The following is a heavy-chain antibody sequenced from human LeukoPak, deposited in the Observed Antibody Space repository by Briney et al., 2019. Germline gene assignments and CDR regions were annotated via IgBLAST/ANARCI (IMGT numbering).Heavy chain of an antibody. J-gene: IGHJ4*02. CDR2: IKQDGSEK. V-gene: IGHV3-7*03. CDR1: GFTFSSYY. Sequence: PGGSLRLSCAASGFTFSSYYMSWVRQAPGKGLEWVASIKQDGSEKYYVDSVKGRFTISRDNAKNSLYLQMNSLRAEDTALYYCAKVNRPYSSSWYDFDYWGQGTLVTVSS. D-gene: IGHD6-13*01. CDR3: AKVNRPYSSSWYDFDY.